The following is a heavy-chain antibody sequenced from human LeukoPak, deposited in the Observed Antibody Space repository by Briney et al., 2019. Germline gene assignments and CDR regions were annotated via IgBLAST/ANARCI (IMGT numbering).Heavy chain of an antibody. CDR3: ARHLRYDYVWGSYRYTERNTPMDV. CDR1: GYTFADYW. CDR2: IYPGDSDT. V-gene: IGHV5-51*01. J-gene: IGHJ6*04. D-gene: IGHD3-16*02. Sequence: GESLKISCKASGYTFADYWIGWVRQMPGKGLEWMGIIYPGDSDTRYSPSFQGQVTISADKSISTAYLQWSSLKASDTAMYYCARHLRYDYVWGSYRYTERNTPMDVWGKGTTVTVSS.